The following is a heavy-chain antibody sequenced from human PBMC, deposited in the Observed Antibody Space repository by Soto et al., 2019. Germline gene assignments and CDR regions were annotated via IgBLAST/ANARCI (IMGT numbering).Heavy chain of an antibody. CDR2: IYYSGST. CDR1: GGSISSGDYY. D-gene: IGHD4-17*01. CDR3: AREALHGWYYYGMDV. V-gene: IGHV4-30-4*01. J-gene: IGHJ6*02. Sequence: QVQLQESGPGLVKPSQTLSLTCTVSGGSISSGDYYWSWIRQPPGEGLEWIGYIYYSGSTYYNPSLKSRVTISVDTSKNQFSLKLSSVTAADTAVYYCAREALHGWYYYGMDVWGQGTTVTVSS.